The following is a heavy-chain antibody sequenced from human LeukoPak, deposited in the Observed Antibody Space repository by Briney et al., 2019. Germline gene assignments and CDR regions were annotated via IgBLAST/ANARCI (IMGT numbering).Heavy chain of an antibody. CDR3: ARANNWNYPPYFDY. CDR2: INPNSGGT. D-gene: IGHD1-7*01. Sequence: ASVKVSCKASGYTFTGYYMHWVRQAPGQGLEWMGWINPNSGGTNYAQKFQGRVTMTRDTSISTAYMELSRLRSDDTAVYYCARANNWNYPPYFDYWGQGTLVTVSS. V-gene: IGHV1-2*02. J-gene: IGHJ4*02. CDR1: GYTFTGYY.